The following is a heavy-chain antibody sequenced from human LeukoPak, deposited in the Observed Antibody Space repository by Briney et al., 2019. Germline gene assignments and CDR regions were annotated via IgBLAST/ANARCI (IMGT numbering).Heavy chain of an antibody. V-gene: IGHV3-30*02. CDR1: GFTFSSYA. J-gene: IGHJ3*02. D-gene: IGHD6-13*01. CDR3: AKDDLRYSSSWSGAFDI. Sequence: PGGSLRLSCAASGFTFSSYAMSWVRQAPGKGLEWVAFIRYDGSNKSYADSVKGRFTISRDNSKSTLYLQMNSLRAEDTAVYYCAKDDLRYSSSWSGAFDIWGQGTMVTVSS. CDR2: IRYDGSNK.